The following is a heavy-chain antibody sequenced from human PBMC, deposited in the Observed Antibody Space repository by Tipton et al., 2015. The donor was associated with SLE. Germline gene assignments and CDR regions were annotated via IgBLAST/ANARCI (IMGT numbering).Heavy chain of an antibody. CDR1: GFSINSGYY. D-gene: IGHD6-19*01. Sequence: TLSLTCAVSGFSINSGYYWAWIRQPPGKGLEWIGYIYYSGSTNYNPSLKSRVTISVDTSKNQFSLKLSSVTAADTAVYYCARGPDMGAGWCYGMDVWGQGTTVTVSS. J-gene: IGHJ6*02. CDR2: IYYSGST. V-gene: IGHV4-61*01. CDR3: ARGPDMGAGWCYGMDV.